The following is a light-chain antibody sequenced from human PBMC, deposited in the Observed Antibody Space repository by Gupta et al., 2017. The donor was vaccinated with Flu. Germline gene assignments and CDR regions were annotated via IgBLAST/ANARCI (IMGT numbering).Light chain of an antibody. V-gene: IGLV2-14*01. J-gene: IGLJ3*02. Sequence: QSALAQPASVSGSPGPSITISCTGTSSDVGGHNYVSWYQQHPDKAPKLMIYEVNNRASGVSNRFSGSKSGNTASLTISGLQADDEADYYCSSFTNTDTWVFGEGTRLTVL. CDR2: EVN. CDR3: SSFTNTDTWV. CDR1: SSDVGGHNY.